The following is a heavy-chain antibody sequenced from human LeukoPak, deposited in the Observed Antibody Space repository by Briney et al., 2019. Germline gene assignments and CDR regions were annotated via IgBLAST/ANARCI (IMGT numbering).Heavy chain of an antibody. Sequence: SETLSLTCTVSGGSISSGSYYWSWIRQPAGKGLEWIGRIYTSGSTNYNPSLKSRVTISVDTSKNQFSLKLSSVTAADTAVYYCARAGVTYYYDSKGGWFDPWGQGTLVTVSS. D-gene: IGHD3-22*01. CDR1: GGSISSGSYY. CDR2: IYTSGST. V-gene: IGHV4-61*02. CDR3: ARAGVTYYYDSKGGWFDP. J-gene: IGHJ5*02.